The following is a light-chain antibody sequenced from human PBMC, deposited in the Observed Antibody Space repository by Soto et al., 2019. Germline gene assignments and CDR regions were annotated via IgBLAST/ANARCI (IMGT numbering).Light chain of an antibody. J-gene: IGKJ1*01. V-gene: IGKV1-5*01. Sequence: DIQMTQSPSTLSASVGDTVTVTCRASQSVSGWLAWYQQKPGKAPELLIYAASTLQSGVPSRFSGSGSGTDFTLAISCLQSEDFATYYCQQYYSFPRTFGQGTKVDIK. CDR2: AAS. CDR3: QQYYSFPRT. CDR1: QSVSGW.